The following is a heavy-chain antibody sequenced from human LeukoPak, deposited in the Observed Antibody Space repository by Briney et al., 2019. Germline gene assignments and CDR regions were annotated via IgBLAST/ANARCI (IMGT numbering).Heavy chain of an antibody. J-gene: IGHJ6*03. CDR3: ARDNGYSYGDYYYYMDV. Sequence: GGSLRLSCAASGFTFSSYSMNWVRQAPGKELEWVSSISSSSSYIYYADSVKGRFTISRDNAKNSLYLQMNSLRAEDTAVYYCARDNGYSYGDYYYYMDVWGKGTTVTVSS. CDR2: ISSSSSYI. D-gene: IGHD5-18*01. CDR1: GFTFSSYS. V-gene: IGHV3-21*01.